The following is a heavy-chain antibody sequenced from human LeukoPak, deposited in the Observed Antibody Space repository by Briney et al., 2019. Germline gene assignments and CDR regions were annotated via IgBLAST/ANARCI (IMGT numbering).Heavy chain of an antibody. CDR3: ARKDPTSDYGDWYYFDY. CDR1: GFIFSGYG. J-gene: IGHJ4*02. D-gene: IGHD4-17*01. CDR2: INWNGGST. V-gene: IGHV3-20*04. Sequence: LTGGSLRLSCAASGFIFSGYGMQWVRQAPGKGLEWVSGINWNGGSTGYADSVKGRFTISRDNAKNSLYLQMNSLRAEDTALYYCARKDPTSDYGDWYYFDYWGQGTLVTVSS.